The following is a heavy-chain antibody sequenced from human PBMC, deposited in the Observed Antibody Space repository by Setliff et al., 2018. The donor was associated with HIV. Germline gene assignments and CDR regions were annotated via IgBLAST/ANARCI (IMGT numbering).Heavy chain of an antibody. V-gene: IGHV4-39*01. CDR2: ISSSGST. J-gene: IGHJ4*02. CDR3: ARRDGYSYGFYFDY. Sequence: SETLSLTCTVSGGSISSTSYYWGWIRQPPGTGLEWIGSISSSGSTKYNPSLQSRVAMSIDTSKNQFSLRLTSVTAADTAVYYCARRDGYSYGFYFDYWGQGTLVTVSS. D-gene: IGHD5-18*01. CDR1: GGSISSTSYY.